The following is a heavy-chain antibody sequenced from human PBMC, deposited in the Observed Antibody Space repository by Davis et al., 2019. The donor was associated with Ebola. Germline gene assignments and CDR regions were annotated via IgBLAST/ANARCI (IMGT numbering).Heavy chain of an antibody. CDR2: INPSGGST. CDR3: ARDREWMVTTNYYFDY. D-gene: IGHD4-11*01. Sequence: AASVKVSCKASGYTFTSYYMHWVRQAPGQGLEWMGIINPSGGSTSYAQKFQGRVTMTRDKSTSTVYMELSSLRSEDTAVYYCARDREWMVTTNYYFDYWGQGTLVTVSS. CDR1: GYTFTSYY. J-gene: IGHJ4*02. V-gene: IGHV1-46*01.